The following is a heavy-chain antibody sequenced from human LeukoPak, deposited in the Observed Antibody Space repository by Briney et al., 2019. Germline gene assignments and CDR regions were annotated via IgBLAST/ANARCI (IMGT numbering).Heavy chain of an antibody. CDR1: GGSFSGYY. V-gene: IGHV4-34*01. CDR3: ARAARFLASS. CDR2: INHSGST. J-gene: IGHJ4*02. D-gene: IGHD3-3*01. Sequence: SETLSLTCAVYGGSFSGYYWSWIRQPPGKGLEWIGEINHSGSTNYSPSLKSRVTISVDTSKNQFSLKLSSVTAADTAVYYCARAARFLASSWGQGTLVTVSS.